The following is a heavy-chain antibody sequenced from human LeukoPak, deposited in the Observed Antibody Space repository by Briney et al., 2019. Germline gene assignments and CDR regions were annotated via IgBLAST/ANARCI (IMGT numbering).Heavy chain of an antibody. J-gene: IGHJ4*02. CDR3: ARLRQYYYGSGSYYTG. D-gene: IGHD3-10*01. V-gene: IGHV1-69*01. CDR2: IIPIFGTA. Sequence: ASVKVSCKASGGTFSSYAISWVRQAPGQGFEWMGGIIPIFGTANYAQKFQGRVTITADESTSTAYMELSSLRSEDTAVYYCARLRQYYYGSGSYYTGWGQGTLVTVSS. CDR1: GGTFSSYA.